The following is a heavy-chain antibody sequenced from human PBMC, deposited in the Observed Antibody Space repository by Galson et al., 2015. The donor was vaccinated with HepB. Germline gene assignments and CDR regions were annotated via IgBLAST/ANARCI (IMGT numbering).Heavy chain of an antibody. CDR2: ISGYNANT. V-gene: IGHV1-18*04. Sequence: SVKVSCKASGYTFTSYAINWVRQAPGQGLEWMGSISGYNANTTYTPRFQDRVTMTRDKATSTVHMELRSLTSEDTAIYYCARGSTLRLGECPAGGRHSDLWGQGTLVTVSS. CDR3: ARGSTLRLGECPAGGRHSDL. J-gene: IGHJ5*02. CDR1: GYTFTSYA. D-gene: IGHD3-16*01.